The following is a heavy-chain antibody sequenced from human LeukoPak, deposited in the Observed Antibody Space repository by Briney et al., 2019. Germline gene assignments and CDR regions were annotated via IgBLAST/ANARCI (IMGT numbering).Heavy chain of an antibody. V-gene: IGHV1-18*01. J-gene: IGHJ3*02. CDR1: GYTFTSYG. CDR3: ARGFRTKRAFDI. Sequence: ASVKVSCKASGYTFTSYGISWVRRAPGQGLEWMGWISAYNGNTNYAQKLQGRVTMTTDTSTSTAYMELRSLRSEDTAVYYCARGFRTKRAFDIWGQGTMVTVSS. CDR2: ISAYNGNT.